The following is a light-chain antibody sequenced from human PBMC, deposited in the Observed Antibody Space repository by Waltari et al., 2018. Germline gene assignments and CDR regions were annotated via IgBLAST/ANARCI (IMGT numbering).Light chain of an antibody. CDR1: QNIYTN. CDR3: QQYNSWLTWT. Sequence: EIMMTQSPATLYVSPGDRATLPCRASQNIYTNLAWYQQKPGQTPRLLIYGASTRPTGIPARFSGSGSGTEFTLTINSLQSEDFAVYYCQQYNSWLTWTFGQGTKVEIK. V-gene: IGKV3-15*01. J-gene: IGKJ1*01. CDR2: GAS.